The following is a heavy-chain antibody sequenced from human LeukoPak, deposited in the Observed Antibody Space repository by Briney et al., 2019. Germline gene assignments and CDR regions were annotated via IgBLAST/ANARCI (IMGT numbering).Heavy chain of an antibody. CDR1: GFTFSSYA. CDR3: ARAGVATNPFDY. CDR2: ISSNGDNT. D-gene: IGHD5-12*01. Sequence: GGSLRLSCAASGFTFSSYAMHWVRQAPGKGLEYVSAISSNGDNTYYANSVKGRFTISRDNSKNKLYLQMGSLRAEDTAVYYCARAGVATNPFDYWGQGTLVTVSS. J-gene: IGHJ4*02. V-gene: IGHV3-64*01.